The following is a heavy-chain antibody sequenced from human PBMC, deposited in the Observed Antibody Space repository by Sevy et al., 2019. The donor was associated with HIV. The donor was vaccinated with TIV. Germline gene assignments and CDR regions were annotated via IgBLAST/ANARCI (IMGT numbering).Heavy chain of an antibody. J-gene: IGHJ6*03. D-gene: IGHD6-6*01. CDR1: GGTFSSYA. CDR2: IIPIFGTA. V-gene: IGHV1-69*06. Sequence: ASVKVSCKASGGTFSSYAISWVRRAPGQGLEWMGGIIPIFGTANYAQKFQGRVTITADKSTSTAYMELSSLRSEETAVDYCARGYSSSSYYYYYMDVWGKGTTVTVSS. CDR3: ARGYSSSSYYYYYMDV.